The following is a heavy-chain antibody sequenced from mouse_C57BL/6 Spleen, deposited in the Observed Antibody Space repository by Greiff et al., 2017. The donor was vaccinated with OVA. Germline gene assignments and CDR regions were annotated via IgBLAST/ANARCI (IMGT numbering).Heavy chain of an antibody. CDR1: GYTFTSYG. CDR3: TYYGSSYGWFAY. Sequence: QVQLKQSGAELARPGASVKLSCKASGYTFTSYGMSWVKQRTGQGLEWIGEIYPRSGNTYYNEKFKGKATLTADKSSSTAYMELRSLTSEDSAVYFCTYYGSSYGWFAYWGQGTLVTVSA. V-gene: IGHV1-81*01. D-gene: IGHD1-1*01. CDR2: IYPRSGNT. J-gene: IGHJ3*01.